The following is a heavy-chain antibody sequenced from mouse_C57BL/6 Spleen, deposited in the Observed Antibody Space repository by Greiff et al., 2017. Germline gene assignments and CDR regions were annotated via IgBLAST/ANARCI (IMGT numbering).Heavy chain of an antibody. Sequence: EVKLQESGPSLVRPSQTLSLTCTVTGFSINSDCYWIWIRQFPGNKLEYIGYTFYSGITYYNPSLESRTYITRDTSKNQFSLKLSSVTTEDTATYYCAGGGTAQATNPYPDYWGQGTSVTVSS. D-gene: IGHD3-2*02. J-gene: IGHJ4*01. CDR2: TFYSGIT. CDR3: AGGGTAQATNPYPDY. CDR1: GFSINSDCY. V-gene: IGHV3-3*01.